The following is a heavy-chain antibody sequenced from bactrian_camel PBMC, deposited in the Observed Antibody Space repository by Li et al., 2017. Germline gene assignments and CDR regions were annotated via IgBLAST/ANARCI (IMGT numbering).Heavy chain of an antibody. J-gene: IGHJ6*01. Sequence: VQLVESGGGSVQVGGSLKLSCTASHHTSTCMGWVRQAPGKEREGVASISSDGRTIYADSVKGRFTIGEDAAKNTLYLQLNSLKTEDTAMYYCAADRRLPGPAVASWTPYFGVWGQGTQVTVS. CDR2: ISSDGRT. CDR1: HHTSTC. V-gene: IGHV3S53*01. CDR3: AADRRLPGPAVASWTPYFGV. D-gene: IGHD3*01.